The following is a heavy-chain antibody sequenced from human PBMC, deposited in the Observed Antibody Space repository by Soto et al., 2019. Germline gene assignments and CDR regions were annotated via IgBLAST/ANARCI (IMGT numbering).Heavy chain of an antibody. V-gene: IGHV1-8*01. D-gene: IGHD3-10*01. J-gene: IGHJ6*02. CDR1: GYTFTSYD. CDR2: MNPNSGNT. Sequence: ASVKVSCKASGYTFTSYDINWVRQATGQGLEWMGWMNPNSGNTGYAQKFQGRVTMTRNTSISTAYMELSSLRSEDTAVYYCARVVNYYGSGNYGMDVWGQGTTVTVSS. CDR3: ARVVNYYGSGNYGMDV.